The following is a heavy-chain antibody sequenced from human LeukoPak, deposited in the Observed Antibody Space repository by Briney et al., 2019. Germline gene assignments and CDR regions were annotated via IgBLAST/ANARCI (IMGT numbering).Heavy chain of an antibody. V-gene: IGHV4-39*01. CDR1: GGSIRTDGSY. J-gene: IGHJ6*02. CDR2: IYIDGIT. CDR3: ARLFTRAWEYRYGMDV. Sequence: SETLSLTCTVSGGSIRTDGSYWAWIRQPPGKGLEWIGSIYIDGITHYNSSLQSRVTPSIDTSKNQFSLKLTSVTAADTAVFYCARLFTRAWEYRYGMDVWGQGTAVTVSS. D-gene: IGHD1-26*01.